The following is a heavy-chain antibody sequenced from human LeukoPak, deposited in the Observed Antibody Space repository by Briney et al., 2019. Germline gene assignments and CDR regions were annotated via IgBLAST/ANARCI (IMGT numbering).Heavy chain of an antibody. V-gene: IGHV4-34*01. CDR2: GSDSGGT. Sequence: SETLSLTCAVYGGSLNGHYWSWIRQPPGEGLEWIGEGSDSGGTKFNPSLKSRVTISADTSKNQFSLKLTSVTAADTAVYYCAKNGQSGFSFDPWGQGTLVTVSS. D-gene: IGHD2-8*01. CDR1: GGSLNGHY. CDR3: AKNGQSGFSFDP. J-gene: IGHJ5*02.